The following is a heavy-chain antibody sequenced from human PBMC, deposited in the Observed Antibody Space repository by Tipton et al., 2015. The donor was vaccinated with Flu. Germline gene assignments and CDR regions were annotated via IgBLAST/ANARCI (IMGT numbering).Heavy chain of an antibody. CDR3: ARWGAGGPRGYDY. D-gene: IGHD3-10*01. CDR1: GFTFSSHG. V-gene: IGHV3-64*02. Sequence: SLRLSCAASGFTFSSHGMHWVRQAPGKGLEYVSAITGNGGSTYYADSVKGRFTISRDNSKNTLYLRMDSLRPEDMGVYYCARWGAGGPRGYDYWGQGTLVIVSS. J-gene: IGHJ4*02. CDR2: ITGNGGST.